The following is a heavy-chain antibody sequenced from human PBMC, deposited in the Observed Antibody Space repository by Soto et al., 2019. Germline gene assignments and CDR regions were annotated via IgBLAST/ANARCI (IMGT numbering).Heavy chain of an antibody. J-gene: IGHJ4*02. CDR3: TTDYYFGSGNGDY. CDR1: GFTFGDAW. V-gene: IGHV3-15*01. D-gene: IGHD3-10*01. Sequence: EVQLLESGGGSVQPGGSLRLSCAASGFTFGDAWMTWVRQTPGKGLEWVGRIISKTDGGTTDYAAPVKGRFSISRDDSKNMLYLQMNSLKTGDTGVYYCTTDYYFGSGNGDYWGQGTLVTVSS. CDR2: IISKTDGGTT.